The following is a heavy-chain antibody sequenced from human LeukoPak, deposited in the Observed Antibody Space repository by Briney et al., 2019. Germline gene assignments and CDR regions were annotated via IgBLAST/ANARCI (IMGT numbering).Heavy chain of an antibody. V-gene: IGHV3-53*01. J-gene: IGHJ4*02. CDR3: ASSQYGPSFDY. Sequence: GGSLRLSCAASGFTVSSNCMSWVRQAPGKGLEWVSVIYSGGSTYYADSVKGRFTISRDNSKNTLYLQMNSLRAEDTAVYYCASSQYGPSFDYWGQGTLVTVSS. CDR2: IYSGGST. D-gene: IGHD2-2*01. CDR1: GFTVSSNC.